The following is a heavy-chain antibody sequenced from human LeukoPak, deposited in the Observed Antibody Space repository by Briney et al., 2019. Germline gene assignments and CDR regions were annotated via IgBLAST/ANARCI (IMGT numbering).Heavy chain of an antibody. CDR1: GFTFSSYS. Sequence: PGGSLRLSCAASGFTFSSYSMNWVRQAPGKGLEWVSYISSSSTIYYADSVKGRFTISRDNAKNSLYLQMNSLRAEDTAVYYCARELGITGTGYFDYWGQGTLVTVSS. CDR3: ARELGITGTGYFDY. J-gene: IGHJ4*02. CDR2: ISSSSTI. D-gene: IGHD1-20*01. V-gene: IGHV3-48*04.